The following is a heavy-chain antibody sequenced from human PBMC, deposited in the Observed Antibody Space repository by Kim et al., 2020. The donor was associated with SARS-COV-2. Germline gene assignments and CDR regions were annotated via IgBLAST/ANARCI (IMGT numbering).Heavy chain of an antibody. J-gene: IGHJ6*02. V-gene: IGHV3-23*01. CDR3: AKGGYSWIDYYYDYGMDV. D-gene: IGHD5-18*01. Sequence: KGRFTIARENSKNTLYRQMNSLRAEDTAVYYCAKGGYSWIDYYYDYGMDVWGQGTTVTVSS.